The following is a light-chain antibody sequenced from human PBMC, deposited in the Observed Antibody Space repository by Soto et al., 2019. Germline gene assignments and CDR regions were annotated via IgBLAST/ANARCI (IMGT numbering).Light chain of an antibody. Sequence: DIVLTQSPCTLSLSPGERATLSCRASQSVSSSYLAWYQQKPGQAPMLLIYGASSRATVIPDRFSGSGSGTVFTLTISRLEAEDFAVYYCQQYGISLTFGGGTKVEIK. CDR3: QQYGISLT. CDR2: GAS. J-gene: IGKJ4*01. CDR1: QSVSSSY. V-gene: IGKV3-20*01.